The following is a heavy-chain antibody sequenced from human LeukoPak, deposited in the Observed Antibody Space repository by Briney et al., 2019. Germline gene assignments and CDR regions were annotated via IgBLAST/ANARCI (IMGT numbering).Heavy chain of an antibody. Sequence: SETLSLTCTVSGGSISSYYWSWIRQPPGKGLEWIGYIYYSGSTNYNPSLKSRVTISVDTSKNQFSLKLSSVTAAGTAVYYCARTLGVPYYYYGMDVWGQGTTVTVSS. CDR3: ARTLGVPYYYYGMDV. CDR2: IYYSGST. D-gene: IGHD2-8*01. V-gene: IGHV4-59*01. J-gene: IGHJ6*02. CDR1: GGSISSYY.